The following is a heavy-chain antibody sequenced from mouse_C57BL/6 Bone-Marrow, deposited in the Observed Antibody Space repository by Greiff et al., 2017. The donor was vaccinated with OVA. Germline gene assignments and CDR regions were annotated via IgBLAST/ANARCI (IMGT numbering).Heavy chain of an antibody. CDR1: GYTFTDYE. Sequence: QVQLQQSVAELVRPGASVTLSCKASGYTFTDYEMHWVKQTPVHGLEWIGAIDPETGGTAYNQKFKGKAILTADQSSSTAYMELRSLTSEDSAVYYCTRGYSNYYAMDYWGQGTSVTVSS. V-gene: IGHV1-15*01. D-gene: IGHD2-5*01. CDR2: IDPETGGT. J-gene: IGHJ4*01. CDR3: TRGYSNYYAMDY.